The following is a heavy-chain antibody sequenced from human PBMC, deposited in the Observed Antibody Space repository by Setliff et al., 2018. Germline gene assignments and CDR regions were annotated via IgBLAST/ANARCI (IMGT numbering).Heavy chain of an antibody. CDR1: GFTFSTYR. Sequence: GGSLRLSCAASGFTFSTYRMHWVRQAPGKGLEWVAVIWDDGGNKHHADSVKGRFTISRDNSENTLYLQMNCLRAEDTGVYYCARDRPSSGSYLCNWFEPWGQGTLVTVSS. CDR3: ARDRPSSGSYLCNWFEP. J-gene: IGHJ5*02. CDR2: IWDDGGNK. V-gene: IGHV3-33*08. D-gene: IGHD1-26*01.